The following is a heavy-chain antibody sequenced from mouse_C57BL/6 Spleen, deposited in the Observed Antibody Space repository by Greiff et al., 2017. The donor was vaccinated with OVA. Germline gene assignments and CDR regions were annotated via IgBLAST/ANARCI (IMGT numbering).Heavy chain of an antibody. J-gene: IGHJ4*01. V-gene: IGHV1-55*01. D-gene: IGHD1-1*01. CDR1: GYTFTSYW. Sequence: QVQLQQPGAELVKPGASVKMSCKASGYTFTSYWITWVKPRPGHGLEWIGDLYPGSGSTNYNEKFKSKATLPVDTSSSTAYMQLSSLTSEDSAVYYCARAYYGGGAMDYWGQGTSVTVSS. CDR3: ARAYYGGGAMDY. CDR2: LYPGSGST.